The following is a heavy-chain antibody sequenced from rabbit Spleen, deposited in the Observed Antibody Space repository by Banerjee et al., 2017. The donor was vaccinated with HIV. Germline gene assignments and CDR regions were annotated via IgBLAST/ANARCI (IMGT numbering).Heavy chain of an antibody. J-gene: IGHJ3*01. CDR2: INAATGRP. V-gene: IGHV1S40*01. CDR3: ARDLVGVIGWNFYL. D-gene: IGHD1-1*01. Sequence: QSLEESGGDLVKPGASLTLTCKASGFSFGDRDVMCWVRQAPGKGLEWIACINAATGRPVYATWAKGRFTISRTSSTTVTLQMTSLTAADRAAYFCARDLVGVIGWNFYLWGQGTLVTVS. CDR1: GFSFGDRDV.